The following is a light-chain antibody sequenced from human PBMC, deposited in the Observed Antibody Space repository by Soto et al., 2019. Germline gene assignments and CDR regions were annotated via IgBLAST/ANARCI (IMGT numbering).Light chain of an antibody. Sequence: DIEMTQSPSSLSASVGDRVTITCRASQSIGGYLNWYQHKLGKAPNLLIYAASNLHSGAPSRFSGSGSGTHFTLTINSLEPEDFATYSCQQSFSTPWTFGQGTKV. CDR1: QSIGGY. CDR2: AAS. V-gene: IGKV1-39*01. J-gene: IGKJ1*01. CDR3: QQSFSTPWT.